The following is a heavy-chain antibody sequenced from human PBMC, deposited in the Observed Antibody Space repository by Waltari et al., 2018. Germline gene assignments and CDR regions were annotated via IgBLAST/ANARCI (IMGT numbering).Heavy chain of an antibody. D-gene: IGHD6-19*01. Sequence: QVQLQQWGAGLLKPSETLSLTCAVYGGSFSGYYWTWIRQPPDKGLGWVVENNHSSGGTNYNPSLKSRLTILVDASKNQFSLKLSSVIAADTAVYYCAIGYSSGWYGVWGQGTLVTVSS. CDR1: GGSFSGYY. CDR2: NNHSSGGT. J-gene: IGHJ4*02. CDR3: AIGYSSGWYGV. V-gene: IGHV4-34*02.